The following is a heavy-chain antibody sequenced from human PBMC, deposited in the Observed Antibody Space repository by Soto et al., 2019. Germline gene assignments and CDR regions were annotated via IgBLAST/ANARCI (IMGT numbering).Heavy chain of an antibody. V-gene: IGHV1-2*04. CDR1: GYSFTDYH. CDR3: ARGDSTDCSNGGCSCFCHHDMDV. D-gene: IGHD2-8*01. Sequence: ASVKVSCKASGYSFTDYHIHWVRQAPGQGLGWLGRINPKSGGTSTAQKFQGWVTMTTDTSISTASMELTRLTSDDTAIYYCARGDSTDCSNGGCSCFCHHDMDVWGRGPTITVSS. CDR2: INPKSGGT. J-gene: IGHJ6*02.